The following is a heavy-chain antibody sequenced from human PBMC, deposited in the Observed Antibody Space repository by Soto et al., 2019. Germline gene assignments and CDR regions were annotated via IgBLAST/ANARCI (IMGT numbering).Heavy chain of an antibody. Sequence: QVQLEESGGGLVKPGGSLRLSCAASGFTFSAVYMRWIRQAPNKGLEYISYISSSGTSANYADSVKGRFTISRDNAKNSLYMQMKILRAEDTAVYYCARDRGAVTGQSFDYWGQGALVTVSS. CDR1: GFTFSAVY. CDR2: ISSSGTSA. V-gene: IGHV3-11*05. CDR3: ARDRGAVTGQSFDY. J-gene: IGHJ4*02. D-gene: IGHD6-19*01.